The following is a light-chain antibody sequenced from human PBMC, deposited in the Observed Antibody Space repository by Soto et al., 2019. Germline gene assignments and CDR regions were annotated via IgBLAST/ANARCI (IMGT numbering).Light chain of an antibody. J-gene: IGLJ2*01. CDR2: EVS. V-gene: IGLV2-14*01. CDR1: SSDVGGYNF. CDR3: SSYTGSVTL. Sequence: QSVLTQPASVSGSPGQSITISCTGTSSDVGGYNFVSWYQQHPGKAPQLMIYEVSNRPSGVSNRFSGSKSGDTASLTISGLQAEDEADYYCSSYTGSVTLFGGGTKLTVL.